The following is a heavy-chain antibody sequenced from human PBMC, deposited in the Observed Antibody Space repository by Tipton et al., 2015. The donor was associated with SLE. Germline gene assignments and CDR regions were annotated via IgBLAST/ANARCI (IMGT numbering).Heavy chain of an antibody. Sequence: SLRLSCAASGFTFSNYGMHWVRQAPGKGLEWVAVISYDGSNKYYADSVKGRFTISRDNSKNTLYLQMNSLRAEDTAVYYCAKALRYPYYFDYWGQGTLVTVSS. CDR2: ISYDGSNK. CDR3: AKALRYPYYFDY. V-gene: IGHV3-30*18. D-gene: IGHD3-9*01. CDR1: GFTFSNYG. J-gene: IGHJ4*02.